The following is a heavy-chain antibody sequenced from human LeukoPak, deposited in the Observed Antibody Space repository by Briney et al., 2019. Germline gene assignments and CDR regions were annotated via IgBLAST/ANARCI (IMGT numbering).Heavy chain of an antibody. CDR2: LWYDGSYK. V-gene: IGHV3-33*08. D-gene: IGHD6-13*01. Sequence: GGSLRLSCAASGFTFSSYWMSWVRQAPGKGLEWVAVLWYDGSYKYYADSVKGRFTISRDNSKNTLYLQMNSLRAEDTAVYYCARDQQASYYYYGMDVWGQGTTVTVSS. CDR1: GFTFSSYW. J-gene: IGHJ6*02. CDR3: ARDQQASYYYYGMDV.